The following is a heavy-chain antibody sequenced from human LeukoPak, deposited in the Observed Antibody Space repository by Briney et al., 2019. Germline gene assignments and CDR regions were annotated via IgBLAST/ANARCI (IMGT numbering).Heavy chain of an antibody. CDR1: GGSISSSSYY. CDR2: IYYSGST. J-gene: IGHJ4*02. D-gene: IGHD6-19*01. Sequence: SETLSLTCTVSGGSISSSSYYWGWIRQPPGKGLEWIGSIYYSGSTYYNPSLKSRVTISVDTSKNQFSLKLSSVTAADTAVYYCAREVIISSGWYDYWGQGTLVTVSS. CDR3: AREVIISSGWYDY. V-gene: IGHV4-39*07.